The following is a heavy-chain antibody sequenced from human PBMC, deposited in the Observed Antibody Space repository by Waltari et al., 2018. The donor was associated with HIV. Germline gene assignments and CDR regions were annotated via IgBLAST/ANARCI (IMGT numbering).Heavy chain of an antibody. D-gene: IGHD3-10*01. V-gene: IGHV3-7*04. J-gene: IGHJ4*02. Sequence: EVQLVESGGGLVQPGGSLRLSCAASGFTFSSYWMSWVRQAPGKGLEWVANKKQDGSEKYYVDSVNGRFTSSRDNAGNSLYLQMNSLRAEDTAVYYCARGGFYGSGSKVNWGQGTLVTVSS. CDR2: KKQDGSEK. CDR3: ARGGFYGSGSKVN. CDR1: GFTFSSYW.